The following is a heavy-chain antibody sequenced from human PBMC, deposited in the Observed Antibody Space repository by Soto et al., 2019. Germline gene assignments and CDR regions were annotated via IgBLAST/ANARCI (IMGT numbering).Heavy chain of an antibody. J-gene: IGHJ6*02. D-gene: IGHD2-2*02. V-gene: IGHV1-2*04. CDR3: ARDIREGSSYYYYYGMDV. CDR1: GYTFTGYY. Sequence: ASVKVSCKASGYTFTGYYMHWVRQAPGQGLEWMGWINPNSGGTNYAQKFQGWVTMTRDTSISTAYMELSRLRSDDTAVYYCARDIREGSSYYYYYGMDVWGQGTTVTVSS. CDR2: INPNSGGT.